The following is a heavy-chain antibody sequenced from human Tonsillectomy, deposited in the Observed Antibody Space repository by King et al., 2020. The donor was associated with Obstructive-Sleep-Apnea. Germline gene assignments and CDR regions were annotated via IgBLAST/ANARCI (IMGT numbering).Heavy chain of an antibody. D-gene: IGHD1-26*01. CDR1: GYTFTSYE. CDR2: MNPDSGKT. Sequence: QLVQSGAEVKKPGASVKVSCKASGYTFTSYEINWVRQATGQGLEWMGWMNPDSGKTGYAQKFQGRVTMTRNTSISTAYLELSSLRSEDTAVYYCARVFNRASGRFLIAYWGQGALVTVSS. CDR3: ARVFNRASGRFLIAY. V-gene: IGHV1-8*01. J-gene: IGHJ4*02.